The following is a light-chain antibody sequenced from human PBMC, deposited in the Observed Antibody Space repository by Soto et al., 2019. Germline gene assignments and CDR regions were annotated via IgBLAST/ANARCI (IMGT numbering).Light chain of an antibody. CDR1: SSDVGGYNY. Sequence: QSALNQPASVSGSPGQSITISCTGTSSDVGGYNYVSWYQQHPGKAPKVMIYDVSSRPSGVSNRFSGSKSGNTASLTISGLQAEDEADYYCCSYTTSNTRQIVFGTGTKLNVL. J-gene: IGLJ1*01. CDR3: CSYTTSNTRQIV. V-gene: IGLV2-14*03. CDR2: DVS.